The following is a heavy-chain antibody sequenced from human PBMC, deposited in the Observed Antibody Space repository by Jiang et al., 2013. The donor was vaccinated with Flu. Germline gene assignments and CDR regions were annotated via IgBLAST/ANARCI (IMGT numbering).Heavy chain of an antibody. CDR3: ARQEYYGGANFDY. J-gene: IGHJ4*02. Sequence: GSGLVKPSETLSLTCTVSGGSISSYYWSWIRQPPGKGLEWIGYIYYSGSTNYNPSLKSRVTISVDTSKNQFSLKLSSVTAADTAVYYCARQEYYGGANFDYWGQGTLVTVSS. CDR2: IYYSGST. CDR1: GGSISSYY. V-gene: IGHV4-59*08. D-gene: IGHD4-23*01.